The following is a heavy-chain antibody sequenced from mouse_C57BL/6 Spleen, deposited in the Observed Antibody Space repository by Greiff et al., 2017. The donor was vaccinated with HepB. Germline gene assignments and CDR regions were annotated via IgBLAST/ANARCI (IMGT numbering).Heavy chain of an antibody. CDR2: IWSGGST. V-gene: IGHV2-2*01. J-gene: IGHJ1*03. D-gene: IGHD1-1*01. CDR1: GFSLTSYG. CDR3: AREDYYGSSPWYFDV. Sequence: VQLQQSGPGLVQPSQSLSITCTVSGFSLTSYGVHWVRQSPGKGLEWLGVIWSGGSTDYNAAFISRLSISKDNSKSQVFFKMNSLQADDTAIYYCAREDYYGSSPWYFDVWGTGTTVTVSS.